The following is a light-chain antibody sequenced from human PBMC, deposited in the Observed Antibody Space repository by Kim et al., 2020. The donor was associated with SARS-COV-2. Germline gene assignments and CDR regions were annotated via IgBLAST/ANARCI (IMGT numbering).Light chain of an antibody. J-gene: IGKJ5*01. Sequence: ASVGDRLTITCRASQSIYSYLAWYQQKPGNVPKILIYKASTLESGVPSRFSGSESGTEFTLTISSLQPDDFATYYCQQFYTYPITFGQGTRLEIK. CDR2: KAS. CDR1: QSIYSY. V-gene: IGKV1-5*03. CDR3: QQFYTYPIT.